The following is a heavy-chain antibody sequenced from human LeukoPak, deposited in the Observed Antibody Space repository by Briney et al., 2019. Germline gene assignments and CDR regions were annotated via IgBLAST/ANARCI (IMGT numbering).Heavy chain of an antibody. Sequence: SQTLSLTCAISGDSVSSNSAAWNWIRQSPSRGLXXXGRTYYRSKWYNDYAVSVKSRITINPDTSKNQFSLQLNSVTPEDTAVYYCARDSGIGQGGFDYWGQGTLVTVSS. J-gene: IGHJ4*02. CDR3: ARDSGIGQGGFDY. CDR2: TYYRSKWYN. D-gene: IGHD2-15*01. V-gene: IGHV6-1*01. CDR1: GDSVSSNSAA.